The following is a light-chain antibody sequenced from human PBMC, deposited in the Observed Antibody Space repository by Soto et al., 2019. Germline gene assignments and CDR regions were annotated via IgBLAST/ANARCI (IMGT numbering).Light chain of an antibody. V-gene: IGLV3-21*02. Sequence: SYELTQPPSVSVAPGQTARITCGGNNIGAYSVYWYQQKPGQAPVLVAYDDTNRPSGIPGRFSGSNSGNTATLTISSVEAGDEAAYYCQVWDSDSDPSYVFGGGTKVTVL. CDR3: QVWDSDSDPSYV. J-gene: IGLJ1*01. CDR2: DDT. CDR1: NIGAYS.